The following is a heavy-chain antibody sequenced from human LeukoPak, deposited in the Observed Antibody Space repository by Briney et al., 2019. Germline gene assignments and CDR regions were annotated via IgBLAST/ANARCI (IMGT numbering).Heavy chain of an antibody. CDR3: ARERDEYSSGWYVYYYYYGMDV. CDR1: GFTFSSYS. D-gene: IGHD6-19*01. J-gene: IGHJ6*02. Sequence: AGGSLRLSCAASGFTFSSYSMNWVRQAPGKGLEWVSSISSSSSYIYYADSVKGRFTISRDNAKNSLYLQMNSLRAEDTAVYYCARERDEYSSGWYVYYYYYGMDVWGQGTTVTVSS. CDR2: ISSSSSYI. V-gene: IGHV3-21*01.